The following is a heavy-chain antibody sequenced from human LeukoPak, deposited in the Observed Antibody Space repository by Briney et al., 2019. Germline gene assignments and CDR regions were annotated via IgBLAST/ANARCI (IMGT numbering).Heavy chain of an antibody. J-gene: IGHJ4*02. CDR2: IGGSVGSM. CDR1: GFTFSSYV. D-gene: IGHD6-13*01. Sequence: GGSLRLSCAASGFTFSSYVVSWVRQAPGKGLEWVSNIGGSVGSMFYAASVKGRFAISRDNSKNTLFLQMNNLRVEDTAVYYCAKRGNSWDLFDYWGQGTLVTVSS. V-gene: IGHV3-23*01. CDR3: AKRGNSWDLFDY.